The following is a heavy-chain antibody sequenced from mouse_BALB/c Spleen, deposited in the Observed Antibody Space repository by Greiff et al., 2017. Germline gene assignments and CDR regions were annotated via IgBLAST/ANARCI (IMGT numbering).Heavy chain of an antibody. CDR1: GFTFSSFG. D-gene: IGHD2-4*01. CDR3: ARFYYDYDEDAMDY. J-gene: IGHJ4*01. Sequence: EVQRVESGGGLVQPGGSRKLSCAASGFTFSSFGMHWVRQAPEKGLEWVAYISSGSSTIYYADTVKGRFTISRDNPKNTLFLQMTSLRSEDTAMYYCARFYYDYDEDAMDYWGQGTSVTVSS. CDR2: ISSGSSTI. V-gene: IGHV5-17*02.